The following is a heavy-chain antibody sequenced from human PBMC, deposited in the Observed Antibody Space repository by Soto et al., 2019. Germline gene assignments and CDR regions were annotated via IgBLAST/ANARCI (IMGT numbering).Heavy chain of an antibody. V-gene: IGHV1-18*04. D-gene: IGHD2-21*02. Sequence: QVQLVQSEAEVKEPGASVKVSCKDSGYTFHDYTIIWVRQAPEQGLEWMWWTNPFITYAQSAQQVRGRVAMTPDTPTPTAYMELRNLRAGDTAGYYWARTTSDLHGWLHPWGQGTRVTGSS. CDR2: TNPFITYA. CDR3: ARTTSDLHGWLHP. CDR1: GYTFHDYT. J-gene: IGHJ5*02.